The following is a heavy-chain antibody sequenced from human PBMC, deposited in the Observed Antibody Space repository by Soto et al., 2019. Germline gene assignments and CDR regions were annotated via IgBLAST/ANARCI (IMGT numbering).Heavy chain of an antibody. V-gene: IGHV4-39*01. J-gene: IGHJ6*02. Sequence: QLQLQESGPRLVKPSETLSLTCSVSGGSISSSSNSWGWIRQPPGKGPEWIGTIYFSASNHYNPSLEGRVAISADTPNNQLSLRLSSVTAADTAVYYCGRQPGHCGSTTCFGYYSVDVWGQGTTATVS. CDR3: GRQPGHCGSTTCFGYYSVDV. CDR2: IYFSASN. CDR1: GGSISSSSNS. D-gene: IGHD2-2*01.